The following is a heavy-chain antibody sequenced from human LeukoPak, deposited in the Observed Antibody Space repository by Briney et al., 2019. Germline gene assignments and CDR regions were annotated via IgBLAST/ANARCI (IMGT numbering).Heavy chain of an antibody. D-gene: IGHD3-10*01. CDR3: ASRLWLGERRIDP. Sequence: SETLSLTCAVCRGSFSGYYWTWMRQPPCKEPEWIGEINHSGSTNYNPSLKSRGTISVATSKCHFSLKLSSVTAAVRAVYYCASRLWLGERRIDPWGQGTLVTVSS. CDR2: INHSGST. J-gene: IGHJ5*02. CDR1: RGSFSGYY. V-gene: IGHV4-34*01.